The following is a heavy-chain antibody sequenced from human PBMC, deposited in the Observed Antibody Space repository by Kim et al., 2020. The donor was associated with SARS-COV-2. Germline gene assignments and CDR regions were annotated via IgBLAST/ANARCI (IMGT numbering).Heavy chain of an antibody. CDR3: ARVVSTIIALVDY. D-gene: IGHD5-12*01. V-gene: IGHV4-39*07. Sequence: NPSLKSRGTISVDPSKNQFSLKLSSVTAADTAVYYCARVVSTIIALVDYWGQGTLVTVSS. J-gene: IGHJ4*02.